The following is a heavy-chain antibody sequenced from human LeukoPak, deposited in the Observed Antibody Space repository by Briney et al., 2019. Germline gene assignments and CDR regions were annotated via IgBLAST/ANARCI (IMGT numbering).Heavy chain of an antibody. D-gene: IGHD3-22*01. CDR3: ASTYDSSGLQGDY. CDR1: GFTFSSYA. J-gene: IGHJ4*02. Sequence: PGGSLRLSCAASGFTFSSYAMHWVRQAPGKGLEWVAVISYDGSNKYYADSVKGRFTISRDNSKNTLYLQMNSLRAEDTAVYYCASTYDSSGLQGDYWGQGTLVTVSS. CDR2: ISYDGSNK. V-gene: IGHV3-30-3*01.